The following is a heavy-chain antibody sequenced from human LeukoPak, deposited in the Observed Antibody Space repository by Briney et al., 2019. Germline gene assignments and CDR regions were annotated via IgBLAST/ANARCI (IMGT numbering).Heavy chain of an antibody. CDR3: ARSDGIVGEEAWFDP. Sequence: SETLSLTCSVSGGSIGTFHWHWIRQPPGKGLEWIGYIFTTEVTSYSPSLKSRVTISVDTSKNQFSLRLSSVTAADPAVYYCARSDGIVGEEAWFDPWGQGTLVTVSS. CDR1: GGSIGTFH. D-gene: IGHD1-26*01. CDR2: IFTTEVT. J-gene: IGHJ5*02. V-gene: IGHV4-4*09.